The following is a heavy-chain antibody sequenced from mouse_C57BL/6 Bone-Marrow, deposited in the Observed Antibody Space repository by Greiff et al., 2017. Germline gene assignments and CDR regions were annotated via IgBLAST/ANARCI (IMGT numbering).Heavy chain of an antibody. CDR2: ISSGSSTI. D-gene: IGHD1-1*01. J-gene: IGHJ3*01. CDR3: ARPDYYGSSYGFAY. V-gene: IGHV5-17*01. CDR1: GFTFSDYG. Sequence: EVKLMESGGGLVKPGWSLKLSCAASGFTFSDYGMHWVRQAPEKGLEWVAYISSGSSTIYYADTVKGRFTISRDNAKNTLFLQMTSLRSEDTAMYYCARPDYYGSSYGFAYWGQGTLVTVSA.